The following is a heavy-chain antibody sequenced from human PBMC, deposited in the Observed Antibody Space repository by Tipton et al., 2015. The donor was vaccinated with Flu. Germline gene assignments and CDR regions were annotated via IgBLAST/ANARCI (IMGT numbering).Heavy chain of an antibody. D-gene: IGHD3-22*01. V-gene: IGHV1-18*01. CDR1: GYTFTSYG. J-gene: IGHJ4*02. CDR2: ISAYNGNT. CDR3: ARDHLYSYDSSGYYYADY. Sequence: QLVQSGAEVKKPGASVKVSCKASGYTFTSYGISWVRQAPGQGLEWMGWISAYNGNTNYAQKLQGRVTMTTDTSTSTAYMELRSLRSDDTAVYYCARDHLYSYDSSGYYYADYWGQGTLVTVSS.